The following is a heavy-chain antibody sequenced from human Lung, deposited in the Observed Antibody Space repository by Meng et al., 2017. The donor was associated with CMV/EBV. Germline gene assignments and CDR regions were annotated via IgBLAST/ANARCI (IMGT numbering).Heavy chain of an antibody. V-gene: IGHV3-21*01. CDR3: ARVLETGAAFDV. CDR1: GFTLSRYS. CDR2: ISTSSSYI. Sequence: GEXXKISCAASGFTLSRYSMNWVRQAPGKGLEWVSSISTSSSYIHSRDSVKGRFTISRDNAMNSLSLQMKSLRAEDTAVYYCARVLETGAAFDVWGQGPMVTVSS. J-gene: IGHJ3*01. D-gene: IGHD3-3*01.